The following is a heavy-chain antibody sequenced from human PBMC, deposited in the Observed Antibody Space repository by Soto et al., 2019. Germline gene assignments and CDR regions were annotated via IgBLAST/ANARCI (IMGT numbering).Heavy chain of an antibody. J-gene: IGHJ5*02. CDR2: IWYDGSNK. D-gene: IGHD3-10*01. CDR3: ASASGATVS. CDR1: GFNFSNYG. Sequence: QVQLVESGGGVVHPGRSLRLSCAASGFNFSNYGMQRVRQAPGKGLEWGAHIWYDGSNKYYADSVKGRFTISRDNSKNTLYLQMDSLRPDDTAVYYCASASGATVSWGQGTLVTV. V-gene: IGHV3-33*01.